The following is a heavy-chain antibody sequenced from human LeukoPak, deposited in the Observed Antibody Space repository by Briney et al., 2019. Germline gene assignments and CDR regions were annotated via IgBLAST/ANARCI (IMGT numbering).Heavy chain of an antibody. D-gene: IGHD1-26*01. J-gene: IGHJ4*02. CDR2: IYHSGST. Sequence: SETLSLTCTVSGYSISSGYYWGWIRQPPGKGLEWIGSIYHSGSTYYNPSLKSRVTISVDTSKNQFSLKLSSVTAADTAVYYCARKQGVKGATWVYWGQGTLVTVSS. CDR1: GYSISSGYY. V-gene: IGHV4-38-2*02. CDR3: ARKQGVKGATWVY.